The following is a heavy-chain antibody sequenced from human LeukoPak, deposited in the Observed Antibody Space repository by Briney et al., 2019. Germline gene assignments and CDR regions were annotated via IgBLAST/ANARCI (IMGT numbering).Heavy chain of an antibody. CDR3: ARENNKYYYYYGMDV. J-gene: IGHJ6*02. CDR1: GYTFTSYD. CDR2: MNPNSGNT. Sequence: ASVKVSCKASGYTFTSYDINWVRQATGQGLEWMGWMNPNSGNTGYAQKFQGRVTMTRNTSISTACMELSSLRSEDTAVYYCARENNKYYYYYGMDVWGQGTTVTVSS. D-gene: IGHD1/OR15-1a*01. V-gene: IGHV1-8*01.